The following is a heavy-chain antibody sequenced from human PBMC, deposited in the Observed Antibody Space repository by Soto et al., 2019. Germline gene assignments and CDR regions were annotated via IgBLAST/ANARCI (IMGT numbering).Heavy chain of an antibody. V-gene: IGHV1-69*13. CDR1: GGTFSSHP. CDR2: IIPIFGPA. CDR3: ATGSFTSTGGRIGSSCAFEI. Sequence: GASVKVSCKSSGGTFSSHPINWVRQAPGQGLEWMGGIIPIFGPANFAKKFQGRVTITADESTTTAYMELSSLTSEDTAVYYCATGSFTSTGGRIGSSCAFEIWGQGTMVTVSS. D-gene: IGHD1-1*01. J-gene: IGHJ3*02.